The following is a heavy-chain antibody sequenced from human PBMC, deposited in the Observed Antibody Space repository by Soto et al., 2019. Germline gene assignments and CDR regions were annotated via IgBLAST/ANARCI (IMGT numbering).Heavy chain of an antibody. Sequence: GGSLRLSCAASGFTFNTYAMHWVRQAPGKGLEWVALISYDGSNKYYADSVKGRFTISRDNSKNTLYLQMNSLRADDTAIYYCARDLQADYWGQGTLVTVSS. V-gene: IGHV3-30-3*01. J-gene: IGHJ4*02. CDR1: GFTFNTYA. CDR3: ARDLQADY. CDR2: ISYDGSNK.